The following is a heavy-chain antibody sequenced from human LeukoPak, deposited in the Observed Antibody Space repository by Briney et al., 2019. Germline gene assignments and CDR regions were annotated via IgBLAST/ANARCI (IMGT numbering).Heavy chain of an antibody. CDR3: ARDLLYGSGSYGMDV. D-gene: IGHD3-10*01. J-gene: IGHJ6*02. CDR2: INPNSGGT. CDR1: GYTFTGYY. V-gene: IGHV1-2*04. Sequence: ASVKVSFKASGYTFTGYYMHWVRQAPGQGREWRGWINPNSGGTNYAQKFQGWVTMTRDTSISTAYMELSRLRSADTAVYYCARDLLYGSGSYGMDVWGHGTTVTVSS.